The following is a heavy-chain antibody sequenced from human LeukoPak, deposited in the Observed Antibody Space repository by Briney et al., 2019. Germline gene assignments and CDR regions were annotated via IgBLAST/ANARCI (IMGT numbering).Heavy chain of an antibody. Sequence: PSETLSLTCTVSGYSISSYYWGWIRQPPGKGLEWIGSIYHSGKTYYNPSLKSRVTISVDTSKNQFSLKLSSVTAADTAVYYCARGAVGVTTVTAIEWFDPWGQGTLVTVSS. CDR1: GYSISSYY. CDR2: IYHSGKT. CDR3: ARGAVGVTTVTAIEWFDP. V-gene: IGHV4-38-2*02. J-gene: IGHJ5*02. D-gene: IGHD4-11*01.